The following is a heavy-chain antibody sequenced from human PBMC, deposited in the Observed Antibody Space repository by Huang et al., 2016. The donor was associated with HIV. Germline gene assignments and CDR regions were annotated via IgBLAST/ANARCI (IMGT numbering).Heavy chain of an antibody. CDR1: GYIFTTSW. J-gene: IGHJ4*02. V-gene: IGHV5-51*03. Sequence: EVELVQSGTEVKKPVESLKISCKGSGYIFTTSWIGGGRQMPGKGLEWLGVICPGDPDTRYSPSCQGQVTRSVDKSSNTAYLHWSSLKASDTAMYYCARLAGGTWSYYFDLWGQGALVTVSS. CDR3: ARLAGGTWSYYFDL. CDR2: ICPGDPDT. D-gene: IGHD3-10*01.